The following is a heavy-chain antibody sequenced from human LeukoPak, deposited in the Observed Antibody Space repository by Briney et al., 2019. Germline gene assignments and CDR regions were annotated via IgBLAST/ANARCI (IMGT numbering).Heavy chain of an antibody. Sequence: ETLSLTCTVSGGSISSYYWSWVRQAPGKGLEWVSGINWNGGSTGYADSVKGRFTISRDNAKNSLYLQMNSLRAEDTALYHCARVDTALDAFDIWGQGTMVTVSS. J-gene: IGHJ3*02. CDR1: GGSISSYY. D-gene: IGHD3-9*01. CDR2: INWNGGST. V-gene: IGHV3-20*01. CDR3: ARVDTALDAFDI.